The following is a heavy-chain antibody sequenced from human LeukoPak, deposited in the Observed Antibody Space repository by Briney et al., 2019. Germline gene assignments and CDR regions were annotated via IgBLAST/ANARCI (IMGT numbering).Heavy chain of an antibody. J-gene: IGHJ4*02. CDR3: AREPPVTSCYDY. Sequence: GGSLRLSCAASGFTFSSYAMHWVRQAPGKGLVWVSRINSDGSSTSYADSVKGRFTISRDNAKNTLYLQMNSLRAEDTAVYYCAREPPVTSCYDYWGQGTLVTVSS. V-gene: IGHV3-74*01. CDR1: GFTFSSYA. D-gene: IGHD2-2*01. CDR2: INSDGSST.